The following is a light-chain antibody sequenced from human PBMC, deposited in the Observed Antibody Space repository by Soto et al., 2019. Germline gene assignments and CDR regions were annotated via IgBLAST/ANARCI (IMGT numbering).Light chain of an antibody. CDR2: AAS. CDR3: QQANSFPFT. V-gene: IGKV1-12*02. CDR1: QIIGSW. J-gene: IGKJ3*01. Sequence: DIQMTQSPSSVSASIGDRVTITCRASQIIGSWLAWYQQKPGKAPTLLIYAASSLQSAVPSRFTGSGSGTDFTLTITSLQAEDSATYYCQQANSFPFTFGPGTRVDIK.